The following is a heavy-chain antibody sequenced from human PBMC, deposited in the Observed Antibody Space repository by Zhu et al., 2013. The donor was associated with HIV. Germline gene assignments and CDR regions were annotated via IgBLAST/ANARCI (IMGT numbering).Heavy chain of an antibody. J-gene: IGHJ4*02. CDR1: GGTLNKYA. CDR3: ARDHNSGYYSYFDY. CDR2: IIPMFGTA. Sequence: QVQLVQSGAEMKKPGSSVKVSCKASGGTLNKYAIIWVRQAPGQGLEWMGGIIPMFGTANYAQKFQGRVTITADESTSTAYMQLSSLRSEDTAVYYCARDHNSGYYSYFDYWGQGTLVTVSS. D-gene: IGHD3-22*01. V-gene: IGHV1-69*01.